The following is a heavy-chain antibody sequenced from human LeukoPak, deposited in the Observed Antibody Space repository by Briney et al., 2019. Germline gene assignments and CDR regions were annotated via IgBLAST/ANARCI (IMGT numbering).Heavy chain of an antibody. CDR1: GDTFSSYA. J-gene: IGHJ4*02. V-gene: IGHV1-46*01. CDR2: IYPRDGST. Sequence: ASVKVSCTASGDTFSSYAISWVRQAPGQGLEWMGMIYPRDGSTSYAQKFQGRVTVTRDTSTSTVHMELSGLRSEDTAVYYCARDQEGFDYWGQGTLVTVSS. CDR3: ARDQEGFDY.